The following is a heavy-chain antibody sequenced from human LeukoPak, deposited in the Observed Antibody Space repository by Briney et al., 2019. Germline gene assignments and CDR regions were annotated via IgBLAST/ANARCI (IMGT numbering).Heavy chain of an antibody. CDR3: ARVGYCSGGSCYFTWDY. D-gene: IGHD2-15*01. J-gene: IGHJ4*02. CDR2: IYYSGST. Sequence: SETLPLTCTVSGGSISSYYWSWIRQPPGKGLEWIGYIYYSGSTNYNPSLQSRVTISVDTSKNQFSLKLSSVTAADTAVYYCARVGYCSGGSCYFTWDYWGQGTLVTVSS. V-gene: IGHV4-59*01. CDR1: GGSISSYY.